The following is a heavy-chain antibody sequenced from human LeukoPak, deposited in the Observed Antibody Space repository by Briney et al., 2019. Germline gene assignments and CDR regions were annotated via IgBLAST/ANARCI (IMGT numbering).Heavy chain of an antibody. Sequence: PVRSLRLSCAASGFTFSTYGMNWVRQAPGKGLEWVAIISYDESNTYYADSVKGRFTISRDNSKNTLYLQMNSLRAEDTAVYYCAKGGGITDYARFDYWGQGTLVTVSS. CDR1: GFTFSTYG. CDR3: AKGGGITDYARFDY. CDR2: ISYDESNT. D-gene: IGHD1-14*01. J-gene: IGHJ4*02. V-gene: IGHV3-30*18.